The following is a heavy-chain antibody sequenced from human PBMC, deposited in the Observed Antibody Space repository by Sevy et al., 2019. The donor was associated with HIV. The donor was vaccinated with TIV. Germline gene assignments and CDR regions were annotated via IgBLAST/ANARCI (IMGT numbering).Heavy chain of an antibody. J-gene: IGHJ4*02. CDR2: LSFGCGEI. CDR3: AREGCTKPHDY. Sequence: GGSLRLSCAASGFTFSKYSMSWVRQPPGKGLEWVSILSFGCGEINYADSVKGRFTISRDNSKYSVYLQMNNLRPEDTAVYYCAREGCTKPHDYWGQGTLVTVSS. CDR1: GFTFSKYS. D-gene: IGHD2-8*01. V-gene: IGHV3-23*01.